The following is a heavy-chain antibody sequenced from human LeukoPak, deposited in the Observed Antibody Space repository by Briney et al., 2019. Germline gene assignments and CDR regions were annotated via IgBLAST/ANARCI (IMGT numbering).Heavy chain of an antibody. D-gene: IGHD3-16*01. CDR1: GYTFTSYG. Sequence: GASVKVSCKASGYTFTSYGISWVRQAPGQGLEWMGWISAYNGNTNYAQKFQGRVTMTTDTSTSTAYMELRSLRSDDTAVYYCARDMITFGGVPIDYWGQGTLVTVSS. V-gene: IGHV1-18*01. J-gene: IGHJ4*02. CDR3: ARDMITFGGVPIDY. CDR2: ISAYNGNT.